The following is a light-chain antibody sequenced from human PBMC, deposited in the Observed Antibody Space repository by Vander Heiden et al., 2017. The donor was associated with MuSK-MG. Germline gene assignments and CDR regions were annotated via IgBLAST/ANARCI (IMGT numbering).Light chain of an antibody. CDR2: AAT. J-gene: IGKJ4*01. Sequence: DIQMTQSPSSLSASAGDRVTITCRAAHTISNYLNWYQQKPGKAPKLLISAATSLQSGVPSRFSGSGSGTDFTLTISSLQPEDFATYYCQQSYSPLLSFGCGTKVEIK. CDR1: HTISNY. CDR3: QQSYSPLLS. V-gene: IGKV1-39*01.